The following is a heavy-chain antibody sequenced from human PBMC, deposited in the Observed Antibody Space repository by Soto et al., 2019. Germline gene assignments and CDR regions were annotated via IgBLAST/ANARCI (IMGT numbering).Heavy chain of an antibody. CDR3: AKGGHDYYDSSGYSESSHYFDY. CDR1: GFTFSSYA. D-gene: IGHD3-22*01. V-gene: IGHV3-23*01. J-gene: IGHJ4*02. CDR2: ISGSGGST. Sequence: GGSLRLSCAASGFTFSSYAMSWVRQAPGKGLEWVSAISGSGGSTYYAYSVKGRFTIFRDNSKNTLYLQMNSLRAEDTAVYYCAKGGHDYYDSSGYSESSHYFDYWGQGTLVTVSS.